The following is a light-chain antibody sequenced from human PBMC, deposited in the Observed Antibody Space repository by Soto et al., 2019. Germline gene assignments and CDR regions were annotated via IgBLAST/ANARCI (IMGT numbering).Light chain of an antibody. CDR3: ISYTSSSTWV. CDR1: SSDIGGYNY. CDR2: EVS. J-gene: IGLJ3*02. V-gene: IGLV2-14*01. Sequence: QSVLTQPASVSGSPGQSITISCTGNSSDIGGYNYVSWYQQHPGKAPKLMIYEVSNRPSGVSDRFSGSRSGNTASLTISGLQAEDESDYYCISYTSSSTWVFGGGTKLTFL.